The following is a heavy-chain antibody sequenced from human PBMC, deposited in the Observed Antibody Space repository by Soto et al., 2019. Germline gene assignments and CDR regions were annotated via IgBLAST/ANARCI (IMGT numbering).Heavy chain of an antibody. J-gene: IGHJ6*02. CDR3: SRGNPFNYAGFDV. CDR1: GYTFSDFD. V-gene: IGHV1-8*01. D-gene: IGHD3-16*01. CDR2: MNAKSGDT. Sequence: QAHLEQSGAEVKRPGASVKVSCKASGYTFSDFDINWLRQASGQGPEWMGWMNAKSGDTFFAQRFQGKFNMTWDTSLRTAYLEVGSLTSDDTAMYYCSRGNPFNYAGFDVWGQGTTVAVSS.